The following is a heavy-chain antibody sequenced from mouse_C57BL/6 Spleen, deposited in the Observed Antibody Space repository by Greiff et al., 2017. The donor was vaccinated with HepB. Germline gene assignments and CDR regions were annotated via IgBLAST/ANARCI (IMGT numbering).Heavy chain of an antibody. V-gene: IGHV3-6*01. CDR2: ISYDGSN. CDR1: GYSITSGYY. J-gene: IGHJ2*01. CDR3: ARGGITTVVAHFDY. Sequence: EVKLMESGPGLVKPSQSLSLTCSVTGYSITSGYYWNWIRQFPGNKLEWMGYISYDGSNNYNPSLKNRISITRDTSKNQFFLKLNSVTTEDTATYYCARGGITTVVAHFDYWGQGTTLTVSS. D-gene: IGHD1-1*01.